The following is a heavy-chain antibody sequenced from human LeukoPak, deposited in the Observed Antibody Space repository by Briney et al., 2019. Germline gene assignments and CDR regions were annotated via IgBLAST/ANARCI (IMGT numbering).Heavy chain of an antibody. J-gene: IGHJ4*02. CDR3: AKGASGDYGGCLEY. CDR2: ISADGGST. V-gene: IGHV3-23*01. D-gene: IGHD4-17*01. CDR1: GFTFTTYA. Sequence: AGGSLRLSCAASGFTFTTYAMTWVRQAPGKGLEWVSAISADGGSTYYADSVMGRFTISRDNSKNTLYLQMNSLRAEDTAVYYCAKGASGDYGGCLEYWGQGTLVTVSS.